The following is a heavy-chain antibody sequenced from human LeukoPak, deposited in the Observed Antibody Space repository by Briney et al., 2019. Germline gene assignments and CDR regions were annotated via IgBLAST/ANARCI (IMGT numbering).Heavy chain of an antibody. V-gene: IGHV3-7*01. Sequence: GGSLRLSCAASGFTFSGHWMSWVRQAPGKGLEWVANINQGGSDKYYLDSVKGRFTISRDNANNLLYLQMNSLRGEDTAVYYLYEDCSRAEDGWGQGTLVTVSS. J-gene: IGHJ4*02. D-gene: IGHD2-21*01. CDR3: YEDCSRAEDG. CDR2: INQGGSDK. CDR1: GFTFSGHW.